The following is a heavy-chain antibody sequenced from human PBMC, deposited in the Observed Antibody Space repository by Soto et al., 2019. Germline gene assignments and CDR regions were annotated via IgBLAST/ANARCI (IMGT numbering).Heavy chain of an antibody. CDR2: INHSGST. J-gene: IGHJ5*02. CDR3: ARSYYDSSGTHLNWFDP. D-gene: IGHD3-22*01. V-gene: IGHV4-34*01. CDR1: GFTFSGYY. Sequence: GSLRLSCAASGFTFSGYYWSWIRQPPGKGLEWIGEINHSGSTNYNPSLKSRVTISVDTSKNQFSLKLSSVTAADTAVYYCARSYYDSSGTHLNWFDPWGQGTLVTVSS.